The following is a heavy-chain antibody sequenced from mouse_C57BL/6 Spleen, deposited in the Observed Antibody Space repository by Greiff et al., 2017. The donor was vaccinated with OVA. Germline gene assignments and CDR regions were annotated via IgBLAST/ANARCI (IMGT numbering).Heavy chain of an antibody. V-gene: IGHV5-16*01. D-gene: IGHD2-2*01. CDR1: GFTFSDYY. J-gene: IGHJ4*01. CDR2: INYDGSST. Sequence: EVQRVESEGGLVQPGSSMKLSCTASGFTFSDYYMARVRQVPEKGLEWVANINYDGSSTYYLDSLKSRFIISRDNAKNILYLQMSSLKSEDTATYYCARERGYDYAMDYWGQGTSVTVSS. CDR3: ARERGYDYAMDY.